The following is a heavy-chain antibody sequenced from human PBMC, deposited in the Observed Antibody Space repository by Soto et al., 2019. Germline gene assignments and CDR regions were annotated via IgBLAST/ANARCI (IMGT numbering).Heavy chain of an antibody. Sequence: GGSLRLSCAASTFTFSNFGMNWVRQAPGKGLEWVAVISFDGSKKYYAASVKGRFTISRDNAKNTLYLEMNSLRAEDTAVYYCARGVAGAGGSYGMDVWGQGTTVTVSS. CDR1: TFTFSNFG. J-gene: IGHJ6*02. CDR3: ARGVAGAGGSYGMDV. CDR2: ISFDGSKK. D-gene: IGHD6-13*01. V-gene: IGHV3-30*03.